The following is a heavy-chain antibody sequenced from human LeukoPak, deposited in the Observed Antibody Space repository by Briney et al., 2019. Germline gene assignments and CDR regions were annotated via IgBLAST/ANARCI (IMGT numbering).Heavy chain of an antibody. Sequence: GVSLRLSCAACGFTFSTSWMHWLRQIPGKGLVWASRINGDGSSSAYADSVKGRFTISRDNAKNTLYLQMNSLRAEDTAVYYCAWEYCSAGVCSRSFDYWGQGTLVTVSS. D-gene: IGHD2-15*01. V-gene: IGHV3-74*01. J-gene: IGHJ4*02. CDR3: AWEYCSAGVCSRSFDY. CDR1: GFTFSTSW. CDR2: INGDGSSS.